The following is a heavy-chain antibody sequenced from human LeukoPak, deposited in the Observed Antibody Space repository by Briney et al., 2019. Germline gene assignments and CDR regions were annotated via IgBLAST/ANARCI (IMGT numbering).Heavy chain of an antibody. J-gene: IGHJ6*03. CDR1: GGSISSYY. D-gene: IGHD1-1*01. CDR2: IYYSGST. Sequence: SETLSLTCTVSGGSISSYYWSWIRQPPGKGLEWIGYIYYSGSTNYNPSLKSRVTISVDTSKNQFSLKLSSVTAADTAVYYCAKWNSYYYMDVWGKGTTVTVSS. V-gene: IGHV4-59*01. CDR3: AKWNSYYYMDV.